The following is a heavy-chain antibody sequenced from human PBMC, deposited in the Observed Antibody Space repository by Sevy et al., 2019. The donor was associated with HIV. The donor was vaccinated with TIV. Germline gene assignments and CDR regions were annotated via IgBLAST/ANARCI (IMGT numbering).Heavy chain of an antibody. V-gene: IGHV3-30*04. CDR3: AKNTAAVGVGGFDY. J-gene: IGHJ4*02. CDR1: GFSFSNYA. D-gene: IGHD2-8*01. Sequence: GGSLRLSCAASGFSFSNYAMHWVRQSPGKGLEWVAMISYDGINKDYADSVKGRFTLSRDNSKKTLYLEMNSLTTDDTAVYYCAKNTAAVGVGGFDYWGQGALVTVSS. CDR2: ISYDGINK.